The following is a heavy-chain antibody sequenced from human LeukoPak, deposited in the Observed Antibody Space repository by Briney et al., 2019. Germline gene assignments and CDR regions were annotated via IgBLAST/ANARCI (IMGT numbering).Heavy chain of an antibody. CDR3: ARWYYGGKPTYYYYYGMDV. D-gene: IGHD4-23*01. V-gene: IGHV3-20*04. Sequence: GGSLRLSCAASGFTFDDYGMSWVRQAPGKGLEWVSGINWNGGSTGYADSVKGRFTIPRDNAKNSLYLQMNSLRAEDTALYYCARWYYGGKPTYYYYYGMDVWGQGTTVTVSS. J-gene: IGHJ6*02. CDR2: INWNGGST. CDR1: GFTFDDYG.